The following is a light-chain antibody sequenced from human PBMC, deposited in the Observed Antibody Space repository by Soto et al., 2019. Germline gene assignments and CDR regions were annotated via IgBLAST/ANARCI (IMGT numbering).Light chain of an antibody. V-gene: IGLV1-40*01. CDR2: GNS. Sequence: QSVLTQPPSVSGAPGQRVTISCTGSSSNIGAGYDVHWYQQLPGTAPKLLIYGNSNRPSGVPDRFSGSKSGTSASLAITGLQAEDEADYFCSSYGGSNNVVFGGGTQLTVL. CDR3: SSYGGSNNVV. CDR1: SSNIGAGYD. J-gene: IGLJ2*01.